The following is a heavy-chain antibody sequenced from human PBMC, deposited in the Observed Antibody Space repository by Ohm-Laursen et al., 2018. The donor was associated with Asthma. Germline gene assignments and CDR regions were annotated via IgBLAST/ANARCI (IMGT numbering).Heavy chain of an antibody. D-gene: IGHD3-9*01. J-gene: IGHJ4*02. Sequence: SLRLSCAASGFTFSSYGMHWVRQAPGKGLEWVAVISYDGSNKYYADSVKGRFTISRDNSKSTLYLQMNSLRAEDTAVYYCAKDKSKDILTGYYPDYWGQGTLVTVSS. CDR3: AKDKSKDILTGYYPDY. CDR1: GFTFSSYG. V-gene: IGHV3-30*18. CDR2: ISYDGSNK.